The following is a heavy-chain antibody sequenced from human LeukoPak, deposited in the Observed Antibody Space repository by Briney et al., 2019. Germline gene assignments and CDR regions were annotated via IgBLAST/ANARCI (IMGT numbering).Heavy chain of an antibody. CDR2: INPNSGGT. Sequence: ASVKVSCKASGYTFTGYYMHWARQAPGQGLEWMGWINPNSGGTNYAQKFQDRVTMTRDTSISTAYMELSRLRSDDTAVYYCARVRRATTGAFDIWGQGTMVTVSS. V-gene: IGHV1-2*02. CDR3: ARVRRATTGAFDI. D-gene: IGHD5-12*01. J-gene: IGHJ3*02. CDR1: GYTFTGYY.